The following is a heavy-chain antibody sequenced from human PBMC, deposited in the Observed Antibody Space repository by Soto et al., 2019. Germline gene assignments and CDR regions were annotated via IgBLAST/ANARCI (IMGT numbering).Heavy chain of an antibody. Sequence: SETLSLTCTVSGGSTSSGGYYWSWIRQPPGKGLEWIGYIYYSGSTNYNPSLKSRVTISVDTSKNQFSLKLSSVTAADTAVYYCARDLQEYSSFPHYYFDYWGQGTLVTVSS. CDR1: GGSTSSGGYY. CDR3: ARDLQEYSSFPHYYFDY. J-gene: IGHJ4*02. V-gene: IGHV4-61*08. CDR2: IYYSGST. D-gene: IGHD6-6*01.